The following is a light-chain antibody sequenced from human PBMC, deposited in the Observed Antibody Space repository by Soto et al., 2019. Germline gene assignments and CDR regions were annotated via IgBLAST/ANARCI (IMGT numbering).Light chain of an antibody. CDR1: QIFLYSSNNKNY. CDR2: GES. V-gene: IGKV3-20*01. CDR3: PQYGSSPT. Sequence: DIVITQSPYSLALSRGELATIHCKSSQIFLYSSNNKNYLAWYQQKPGQAPRRLIYGESSRATGIPDRLSGSGSGTDFNLTISRLEPEDFAVYYCPQYGSSPTVGAGTRLEIK. J-gene: IGKJ5*01.